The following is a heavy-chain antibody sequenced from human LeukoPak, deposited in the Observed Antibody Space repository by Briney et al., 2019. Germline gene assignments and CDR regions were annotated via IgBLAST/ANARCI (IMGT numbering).Heavy chain of an antibody. CDR3: AKDKTRIDSSFDY. J-gene: IGHJ4*02. D-gene: IGHD3-22*01. CDR1: GFTLSSYA. V-gene: IGHV3-23*01. CDR2: ISSSGGST. Sequence: GGSLRLSCAASGFTLSSYAMSWVRQAPGKWLEWVSSISSSGGSTNYADPAKGRFTISRDNSNNTLFLQMNSLRAEDTAVYYCAKDKTRIDSSFDYWGQGTLVTVSS.